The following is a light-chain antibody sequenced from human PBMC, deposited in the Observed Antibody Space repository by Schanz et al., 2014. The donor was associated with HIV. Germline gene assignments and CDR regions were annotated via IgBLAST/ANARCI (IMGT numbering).Light chain of an antibody. Sequence: QSALTQPASVSGSPGQSITISCTGPNSDITFYYYVSWFQQHPGKAPQLMIYDGSRRPSGVSNRFSGSKSGNTASLTISGLEAEDEADYYWTSYAGYGAPALVVFGGGTKLTVL. J-gene: IGLJ2*01. CDR3: TSYAGYGAPALVV. CDR1: NSDITFYYY. V-gene: IGLV2-14*03. CDR2: DGS.